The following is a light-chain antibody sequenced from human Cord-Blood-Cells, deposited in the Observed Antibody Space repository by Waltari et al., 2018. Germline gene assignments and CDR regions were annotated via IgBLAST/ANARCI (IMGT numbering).Light chain of an antibody. CDR1: NIGRKS. CDR2: YDS. Sequence: SYVLTPPPSVSVAPGKTARITCGGNNIGRKSVHWYQQKPGQAPVLVIYYDSDRPSGIPERFSGSNSGNTATLTISRVEAGDEADYYCQVWDSSSDHYVFGTGTKVTVL. CDR3: QVWDSSSDHYV. J-gene: IGLJ1*01. V-gene: IGLV3-21*04.